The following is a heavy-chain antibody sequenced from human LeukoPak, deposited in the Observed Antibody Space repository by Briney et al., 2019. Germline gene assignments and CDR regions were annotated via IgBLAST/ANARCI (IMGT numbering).Heavy chain of an antibody. D-gene: IGHD1-1*01. CDR1: GYSFTSYW. J-gene: IGHJ4*02. V-gene: IGHV5-51*01. CDR3: ARQLTTGYFDY. Sequence: GESLKISCKGSGYSFTSYWIGWVRQMPGKGLEWMGIIYPGDSDTRYSPSFQGQVTISADNSITTAYLQWSSLKASDTAMYFCARQLTTGYFDYWGQGTLVTVSS. CDR2: IYPGDSDT.